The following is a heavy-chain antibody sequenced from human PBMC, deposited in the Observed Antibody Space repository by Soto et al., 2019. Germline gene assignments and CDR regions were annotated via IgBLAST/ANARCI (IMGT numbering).Heavy chain of an antibody. D-gene: IGHD2-15*01. CDR2: IIPIFGTA. CDR1: GGTFSSYA. J-gene: IGHJ4*02. V-gene: IGHV1-69*06. CDR3: ATGKEVVAATIVD. Sequence: SVKVSCKASGGTFSSYAISWVRQAPGQGLEWMGGIIPIFGTAIYAQKFQGRVTMTEDKSTNTAYMELSSLRSEDTAVYYCATGKEVVAATIVDWGQGTLVTVSS.